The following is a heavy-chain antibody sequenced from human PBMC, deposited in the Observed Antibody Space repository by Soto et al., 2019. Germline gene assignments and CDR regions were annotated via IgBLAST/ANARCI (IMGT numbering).Heavy chain of an antibody. CDR3: ARFLGNWYFDL. J-gene: IGHJ2*01. V-gene: IGHV1-69*01. D-gene: IGHD3-16*01. CDR1: GGTFNNCG. CDR2: IIPIFNTL. Sequence: QVQLVQSGAEVKNPGSSMKVSCKASGGTFNNCGVSWVRQAPGQGLEWMGGIIPIFNTLNYAQRFLGRLTISADESATTVYMELSSLTSEDTAVYYCARFLGNWYFDLWGRGTVVTVSS.